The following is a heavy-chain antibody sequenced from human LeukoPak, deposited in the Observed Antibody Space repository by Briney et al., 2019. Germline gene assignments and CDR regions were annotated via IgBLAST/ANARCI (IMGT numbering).Heavy chain of an antibody. CDR2: IISDETTT. D-gene: IGHD3-10*01. J-gene: IGHJ3*02. CDR1: GFTFSSYW. Sequence: TGGSLRLSCAASGFTFSSYWMHWVRQAPGKGLVWVSRIISDETTTIYADSVRGRFTISRDNARNTLFLQMNSLRDEDTAVYYCATGLKTAFEIWGQGAVVTVSS. V-gene: IGHV3-74*01. CDR3: ATGLKTAFEI.